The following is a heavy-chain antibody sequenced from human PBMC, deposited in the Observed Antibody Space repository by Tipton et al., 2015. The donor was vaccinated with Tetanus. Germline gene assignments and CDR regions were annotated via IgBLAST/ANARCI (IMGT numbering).Heavy chain of an antibody. D-gene: IGHD3-22*01. CDR3: ARDRGDYIFYGMDV. CDR2: IDPNSGGT. V-gene: IGHV1-2*02. CDR1: GYTFTGYY. J-gene: IGHJ6*02. Sequence: QLVQSGAEVKKPGASVKVSCKASGYTFTGYYMYWVRQAPGQGLEWMGWIDPNSGGTVYAQQFHGRVTMTSDTSISTAYMELRSLRSDHTAVYYCARDRGDYIFYGMDVWGPGTTVTVS.